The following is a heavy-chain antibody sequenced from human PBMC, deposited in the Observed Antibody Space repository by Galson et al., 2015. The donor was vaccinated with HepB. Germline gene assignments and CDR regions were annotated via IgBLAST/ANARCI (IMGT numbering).Heavy chain of an antibody. CDR2: ISGSGGST. J-gene: IGHJ4*02. CDR1: GFTFSSYA. V-gene: IGHV3-23*01. Sequence: SLRLSCAASGFTFSSYALSWVRQAPGKGLEWVSGISGSGGSTYYADSVKGRFTISRDNSKNTLYLQMNSLRAEDTAVYYCAKRAQDIVLMVYAAHFDYWGQGTLVTVSS. D-gene: IGHD2-8*01. CDR3: AKRAQDIVLMVYAAHFDY.